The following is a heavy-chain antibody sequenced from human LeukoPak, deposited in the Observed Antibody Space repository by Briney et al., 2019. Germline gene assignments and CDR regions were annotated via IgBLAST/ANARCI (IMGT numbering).Heavy chain of an antibody. J-gene: IGHJ4*02. D-gene: IGHD6-19*01. CDR1: GGSISSGGYY. CDR2: IYHSGST. Sequence: SETLSLTCTVSGGSISSGGYYWSWIRQPPGKGLEWIGYIYHSGSTYYNPSLKSRVTISVDRSKNQFSLKLSSVTAADTAVYYCAREVQQWPRVGYWGQGTLVTVSS. V-gene: IGHV4-30-2*01. CDR3: AREVQQWPRVGY.